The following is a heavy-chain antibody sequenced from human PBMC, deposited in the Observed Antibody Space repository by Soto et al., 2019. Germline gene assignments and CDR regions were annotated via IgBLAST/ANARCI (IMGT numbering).Heavy chain of an antibody. V-gene: IGHV3-21*02. CDR2: ISSSSSFR. D-gene: IGHD2-21*01. CDR3: ARDPPLSVLVVVATDDF. J-gene: IGHJ4*02. CDR1: GFTFTNHN. Sequence: EVQLVESGGGLVKPVGSLRLSCAASGFTFTNHNMNWVRQAPGKGLEWVSSISSSSSFRNYADSVKGRFSISRDNDKNLVYLQMDSLRAEDTAVYYCARDPPLSVLVVVATDDFWGQGTLVTVSS.